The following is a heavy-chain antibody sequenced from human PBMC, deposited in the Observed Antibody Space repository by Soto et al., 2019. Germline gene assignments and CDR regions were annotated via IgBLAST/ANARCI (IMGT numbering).Heavy chain of an antibody. CDR2: ISSSSSYI. V-gene: IGHV3-21*01. CDR1: GFTFSSYS. Sequence: PGGSLRLSCAASGFTFSSYSMNWVRQAPGKGLEWVSSISSSSSYIYYIDSLKGRFTISRDNAKNSLYLQMNSLRAEDTAVYYCAREESYYDSSGYYPFDYWGQGTLVTVSS. D-gene: IGHD3-22*01. CDR3: AREESYYDSSGYYPFDY. J-gene: IGHJ4*02.